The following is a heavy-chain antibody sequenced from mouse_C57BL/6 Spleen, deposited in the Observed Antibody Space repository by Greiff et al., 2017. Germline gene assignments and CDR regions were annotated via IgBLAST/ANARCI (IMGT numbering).Heavy chain of an antibody. Sequence: VQRVESGAELVRPGTSVKVSCKASGYAFTNYLIEWVKQRPGQGLEWIGVINPGSGGTNYNEKFKGKATLTADKSSSTAYMQLSSLTSEDSAVYFCATGTSRFDYWGQGTTLTVSS. CDR2: INPGSGGT. CDR3: ATGTSRFDY. D-gene: IGHD4-1*01. J-gene: IGHJ2*01. V-gene: IGHV1-54*01. CDR1: GYAFTNYL.